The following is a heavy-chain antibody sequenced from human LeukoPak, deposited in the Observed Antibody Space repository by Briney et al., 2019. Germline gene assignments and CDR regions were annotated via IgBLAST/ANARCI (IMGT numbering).Heavy chain of an antibody. D-gene: IGHD1-26*01. CDR2: IRYDGDNK. CDR3: AKETVGALDY. CDR1: GFTFSSYG. V-gene: IGHV3-30*02. J-gene: IGHJ4*02. Sequence: PGGSLRLSCAASGFTFSSYGMHWVRQAPGKGLEWVAFIRYDGDNKYCADSVKGRFTISRDNSKNTLYLEMSSLRPEDTAVHYCAKETVGALDYWGQGTLVTVSS.